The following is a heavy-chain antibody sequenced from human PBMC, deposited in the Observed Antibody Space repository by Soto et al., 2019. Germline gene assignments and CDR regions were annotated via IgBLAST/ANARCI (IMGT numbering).Heavy chain of an antibody. CDR3: PSRLDSTLVLDN. Sequence: SETLSLTCAVSGGSISGDDYSWTWVRQPPGTGLEWIGYTYHTGSIFYNPSLKSRVTILVDKSKNHFSLTLTSVTAADTAVYYCPSRLDSTLVLDNWGQGTLVTVSS. CDR2: TYHTGSI. CDR1: GGSISGDDYS. D-gene: IGHD1-1*01. V-gene: IGHV4-30-2*01. J-gene: IGHJ4*02.